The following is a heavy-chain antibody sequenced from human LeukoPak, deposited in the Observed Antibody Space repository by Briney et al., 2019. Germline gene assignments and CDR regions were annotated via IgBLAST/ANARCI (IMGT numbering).Heavy chain of an antibody. CDR2: ISSSSSTI. V-gene: IGHV3-48*01. Sequence: GGSLRLSCAASGFTFSSYSMNWVRQAPGKGLEWVSYISSSSSTIYYADSVKGRFTISRDNAKSSLYLQMNSLRAEDTAVYYCARDHASPKDAFDVWGQGPMVTVSS. J-gene: IGHJ3*01. CDR1: GFTFSSYS. D-gene: IGHD6-6*01. CDR3: ARDHASPKDAFDV.